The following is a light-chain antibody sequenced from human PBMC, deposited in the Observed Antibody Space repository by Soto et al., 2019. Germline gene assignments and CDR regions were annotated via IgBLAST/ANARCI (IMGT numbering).Light chain of an antibody. V-gene: IGKV3-15*01. CDR1: QSVSSN. J-gene: IGKJ4*01. Sequence: EIVMTQSPATLSVSPGERATLSCRASQSVSSNLAWYQQKPGQAPRLLIYGASTRATGIPARFSGRGSGTEFTLTISRRQSEDFAVYYCQQYNNWPLPFGGGTKVEIK. CDR3: QQYNNWPLP. CDR2: GAS.